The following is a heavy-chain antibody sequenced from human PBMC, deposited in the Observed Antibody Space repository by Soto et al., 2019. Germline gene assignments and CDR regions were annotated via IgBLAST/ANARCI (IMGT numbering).Heavy chain of an antibody. D-gene: IGHD3-10*01. J-gene: IGHJ4*02. CDR1: GFTFSSYS. CDR2: ISSSSSYI. V-gene: IGHV3-21*01. CDR3: ARLYGCRGWGWLDYYFDY. Sequence: EVQLVESGGGLVKPGGSLRLSCAASGFTFSSYSMNWVRQAPGKGLEWVSSISSSSSYIYYADSVKGRFTISSDNAKNSLYLQMNSLRAEDTAVYYSARLYGCRGWGWLDYYFDYWGQGTLVTVSS.